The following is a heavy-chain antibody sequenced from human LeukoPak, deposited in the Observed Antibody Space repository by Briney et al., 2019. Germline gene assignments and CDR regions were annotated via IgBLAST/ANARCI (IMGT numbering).Heavy chain of an antibody. V-gene: IGHV3-7*01. D-gene: IGHD6-6*01. Sequence: GGSLRLSCAASGFTFSRYWMSWVRQAPGKGLEWVANIDQDGNEKNYVDSVKGRFAISRDNAKNSLCLQINSLRAEDTAVYYCPQHKYSRFPAWVDSWGKGTMVTVSS. CDR3: PQHKYSRFPAWVDS. CDR1: GFTFSRYW. J-gene: IGHJ5*02. CDR2: IDQDGNEK.